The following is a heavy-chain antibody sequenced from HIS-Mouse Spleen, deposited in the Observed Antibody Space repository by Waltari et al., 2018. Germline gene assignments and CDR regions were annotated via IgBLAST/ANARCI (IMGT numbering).Heavy chain of an antibody. Sequence: QVQLVQSGAEVKKPGASVKVSCKASGYTFTSYDINWVRQAIGQGLGWMGGMNPNRGNTGYAQKFQGRVTMTRNTSISTAYMELSSRRSEDTAVYYCARGHDYSNYFDYWGQGTLVTVSS. D-gene: IGHD4-4*01. CDR1: GYTFTSYD. CDR3: ARGHDYSNYFDY. J-gene: IGHJ4*02. V-gene: IGHV1-8*01. CDR2: MNPNRGNT.